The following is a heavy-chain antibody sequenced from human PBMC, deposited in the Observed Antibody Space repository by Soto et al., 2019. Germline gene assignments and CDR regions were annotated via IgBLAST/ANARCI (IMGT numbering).Heavy chain of an antibody. CDR2: IPNNGSP. CDR1: GGSVRTGSYH. Sequence: PSETLSLTCSVSGGSVRTGSYHWSWIRQPPGKGLEWIGFIPNNGSPDYNPSLKSRVVVSIDRSKNQFSLKVNSVTAADTAVYFCARIGWGGGSWGQGTLVTVSS. V-gene: IGHV4-61*01. D-gene: IGHD7-27*01. J-gene: IGHJ5*02. CDR3: ARIGWGGGS.